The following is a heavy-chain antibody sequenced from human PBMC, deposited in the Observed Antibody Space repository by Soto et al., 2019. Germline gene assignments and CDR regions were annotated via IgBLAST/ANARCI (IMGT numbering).Heavy chain of an antibody. CDR2: INHSGST. CDR3: ARGLKDSNRVFPFYPYYYGMDV. Sequence: SETLSLTCAFYVGSFSGYYWSCIRHPPGKWLEWIGEINHSGSTNYNPSLKSRVTISVDTSKDQFSLKLSSVTAADTAVYYCARGLKDSNRVFPFYPYYYGMDVGGQGNTVTV. V-gene: IGHV4-34*01. D-gene: IGHD4-4*01. CDR1: VGSFSGYY. J-gene: IGHJ6*02.